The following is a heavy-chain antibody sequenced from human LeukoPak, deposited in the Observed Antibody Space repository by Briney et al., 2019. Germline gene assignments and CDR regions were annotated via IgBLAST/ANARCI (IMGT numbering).Heavy chain of an antibody. CDR1: GFTVSSNY. V-gene: IGHV3-53*01. CDR3: AKSWPMVRGPIPFDY. Sequence: GGSLRFSCAASGFTVSSNYMSWVRQAPGKGLEWVSVIYSGGSTYYADSVKGRFTISRDNSKNTLYLQMNSLRAEDTAVYYCAKSWPMVRGPIPFDYWGQGTLVTVSS. D-gene: IGHD3-10*01. J-gene: IGHJ4*02. CDR2: IYSGGST.